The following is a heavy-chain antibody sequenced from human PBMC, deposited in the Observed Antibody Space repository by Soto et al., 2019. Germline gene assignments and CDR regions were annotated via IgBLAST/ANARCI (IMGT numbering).Heavy chain of an antibody. CDR2: ITCDGGKP. V-gene: IGHV3-23*01. Sequence: GGSLRLSCTASVFPSSSHAMSCVRQARGKGLEWVSAITCDGGKPYYADSVKGRFTISRHNSKNTLYLQMNSLRAEDTAVYYCAKYSLSRGWNEGTIDAFHIWGKGTMVTV. CDR3: AKYSLSRGWNEGTIDAFHI. J-gene: IGHJ3*02. CDR1: VFPSSSHA. D-gene: IGHD6-19*01.